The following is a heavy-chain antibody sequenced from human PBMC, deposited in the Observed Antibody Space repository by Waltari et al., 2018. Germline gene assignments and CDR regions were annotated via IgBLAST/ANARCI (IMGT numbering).Heavy chain of an antibody. Sequence: QVQLVQSGAEVKKPGSSVKVYCKASVYTFGSFAITWVRQAPGQGLEWVGGIIPIYGTPNYAQKFQDRVTFTADEATSTVFMELSSLRSEDTALYYCARRKLGEAFDIWGQGTMVTVSS. CDR3: ARRKLGEAFDI. V-gene: IGHV1-69*12. CDR1: VYTFGSFA. D-gene: IGHD3-16*01. J-gene: IGHJ3*02. CDR2: IIPIYGTP.